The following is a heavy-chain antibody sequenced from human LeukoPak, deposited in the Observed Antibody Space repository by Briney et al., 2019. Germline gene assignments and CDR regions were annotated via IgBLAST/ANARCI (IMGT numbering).Heavy chain of an antibody. CDR2: INPNSGGT. CDR3: ARDYQYCSSTSCYPNFDY. V-gene: IGHV1-2*02. CDR1: GYSFTGYY. Sequence: GASVKVSCNASGYSFTGYYIHWVRQAPGQGLEWMGWINPNSGGTNYAQKFQGRVTMTRDTSISTAYMELSRLRSDDTAVYYCARDYQYCSSTSCYPNFDYWGQGTLVTVSS. J-gene: IGHJ4*02. D-gene: IGHD2-2*01.